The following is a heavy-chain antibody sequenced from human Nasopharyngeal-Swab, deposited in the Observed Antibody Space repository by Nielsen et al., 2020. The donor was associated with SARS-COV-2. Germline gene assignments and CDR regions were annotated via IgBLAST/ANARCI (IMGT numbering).Heavy chain of an antibody. D-gene: IGHD3-9*01. CDR2: ISAYNGNT. CDR3: ARDDYDILTGYYTGGIY. J-gene: IGHJ4*02. Sequence: WVRQAPGQGLEWMGRISAYNGNTNYAQKLQGRVTMTTDTSTSTAYMELRSLRSDDTAVYYCARDDYDILTGYYTGGIYWGQGTLVTVSS. V-gene: IGHV1-18*01.